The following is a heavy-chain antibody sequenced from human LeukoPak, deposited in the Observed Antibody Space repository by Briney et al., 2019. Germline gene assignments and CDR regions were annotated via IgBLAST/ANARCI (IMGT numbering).Heavy chain of an antibody. V-gene: IGHV1-69*04. Sequence: GASVKVSCKASGYTFTSYDINWVRQATGQGLEWMGRIIPILGIANYAQKFQGRVTITADKSTSTAYMELSSLRSEDTAVYYCANTYYDILTGYPAPPFDPWGQGTLVTVSS. D-gene: IGHD3-9*01. CDR3: ANTYYDILTGYPAPPFDP. CDR2: IIPILGIA. CDR1: GYTFTSYD. J-gene: IGHJ5*02.